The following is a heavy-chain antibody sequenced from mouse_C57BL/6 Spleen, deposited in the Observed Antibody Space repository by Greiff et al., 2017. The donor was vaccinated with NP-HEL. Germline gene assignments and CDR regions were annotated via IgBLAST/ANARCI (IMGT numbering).Heavy chain of an antibody. J-gene: IGHJ1*03. CDR1: GYTFTSYW. CDR3: ARDTLGGLEGYFDV. V-gene: IGHV1-50*01. Sequence: QVQLQQPGAELVKPGASVKLSCKASGYTFTSYWMQWVKQRPGQGLEWIGEIDPSDSYTNYNQKFKGKATLTVDTSSSTAYMQLSSLTSEDSAVYYCARDTLGGLEGYFDVWGTGTTVTVSS. CDR2: IDPSDSYT. D-gene: IGHD2-14*01.